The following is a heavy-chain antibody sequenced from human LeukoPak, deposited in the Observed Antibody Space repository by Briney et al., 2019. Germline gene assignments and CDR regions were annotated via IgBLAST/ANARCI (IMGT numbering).Heavy chain of an antibody. Sequence: GGSLRLSCAASGFTFSSYSMNWVRQAPGKGLEWVSSISGSSSYIYYADSVKGRFTISRDNSKNTLYLQMNSLRAEDTAVYYCAKRQSSGNYYYYYMDVWGKGTTVTISS. D-gene: IGHD6-19*01. J-gene: IGHJ6*03. CDR3: AKRQSSGNYYYYYMDV. CDR1: GFTFSSYS. CDR2: ISGSSSYI. V-gene: IGHV3-21*01.